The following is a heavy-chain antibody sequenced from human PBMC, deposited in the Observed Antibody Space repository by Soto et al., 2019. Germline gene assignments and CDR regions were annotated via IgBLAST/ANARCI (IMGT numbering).Heavy chain of an antibody. Sequence: GGSLRLSCAASGFTFSDYYMSWIRQAPGKGLEWVANISQGGSEKYYADSVKGRFTISRDNAKNSLYLQMNSLRAEDTAVYYCARASPYYYYYMDVWGKGTTVTVSS. V-gene: IGHV3-7*01. J-gene: IGHJ6*03. CDR1: GFTFSDYY. CDR3: ARASPYYYYYMDV. CDR2: ISQGGSEK.